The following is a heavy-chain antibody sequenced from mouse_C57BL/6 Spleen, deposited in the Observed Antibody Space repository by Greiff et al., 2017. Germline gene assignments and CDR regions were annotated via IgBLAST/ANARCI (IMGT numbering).Heavy chain of an antibody. CDR2: IYPRDGST. CDR3: ARPLCGNYVGYFDY. J-gene: IGHJ2*01. D-gene: IGHD2-1*01. V-gene: IGHV1-78*01. Sequence: VQLQQSDAELVKPGASVKISCKVSGYTFTDHTIHWMKQRPEQGLEWIGYIYPRDGSTKYTEKFKGKATLTADKSSSTAYMQLNSLTSEDSAVYVCARPLCGNYVGYFDYWGPGTTLTVSS. CDR1: GYTFTDHT.